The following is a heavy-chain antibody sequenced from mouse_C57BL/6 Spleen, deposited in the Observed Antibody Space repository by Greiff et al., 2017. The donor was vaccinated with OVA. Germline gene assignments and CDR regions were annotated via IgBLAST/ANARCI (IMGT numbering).Heavy chain of an antibody. V-gene: IGHV1-22*01. CDR3: ARRYYGNYFDY. Sequence: EVQLQQSGPELVKPGASVKLSCKASGYTFTDYNMHWVKQSHGKSLEWIGYINSNNGGTSYNQKLKGKATLTVNKSSSTAYMELRSRTSEDAAVYYCARRYYGNYFDYWGQGTTLTVSS. CDR2: INSNNGGT. D-gene: IGHD2-1*01. J-gene: IGHJ2*01. CDR1: GYTFTDYN.